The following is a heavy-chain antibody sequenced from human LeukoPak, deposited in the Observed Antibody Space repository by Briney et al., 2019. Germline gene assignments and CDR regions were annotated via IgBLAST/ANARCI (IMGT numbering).Heavy chain of an antibody. Sequence: ATVKVSCKASGYTFTGYYMHWVRQAPGQGLEWMGWIDPNSGDTNYAQKFQGRVTMTSDTSISTAYMELSRLTSDDTAVYYCARVSTAIYDFYYYDSSAYSFGYWGQGTLVTASS. D-gene: IGHD3-22*01. CDR3: ARVSTAIYDFYYYDSSAYSFGY. V-gene: IGHV1-2*02. CDR1: GYTFTGYY. J-gene: IGHJ4*02. CDR2: IDPNSGDT.